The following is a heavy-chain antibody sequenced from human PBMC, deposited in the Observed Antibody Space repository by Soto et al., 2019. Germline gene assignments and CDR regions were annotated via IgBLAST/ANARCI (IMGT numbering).Heavy chain of an antibody. CDR1: GFTFSSYA. Sequence: PGGSLRLSCAASGFTFSSYAMHWVRQAPGKGLEWVAVISYDGSNKYYADSVKGRFTISXXXXXXTXYXQXXXLRAXDTAVYYCARGPSSLTRFDYWGQGTQVTVSS. CDR3: ARGPSSLTRFDY. CDR2: ISYDGSNK. V-gene: IGHV3-30-3*01. D-gene: IGHD2-2*01. J-gene: IGHJ4*02.